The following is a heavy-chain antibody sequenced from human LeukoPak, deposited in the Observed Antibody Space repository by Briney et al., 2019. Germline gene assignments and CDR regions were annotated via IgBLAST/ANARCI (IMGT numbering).Heavy chain of an antibody. D-gene: IGHD3-22*01. CDR3: ARGLTMIVVDSY. Sequence: PSETLSLTCTVSGNSISSGDNYWSWIRQPAGKGLEWIGRIYTSGSTNYNPSLKSRVTISVDTSKSQFSLKLSSVTAADTAVYYCARGLTMIVVDSYWGQGTLVTVSS. CDR2: IYTSGST. V-gene: IGHV4-61*02. CDR1: GNSISSGDNY. J-gene: IGHJ4*02.